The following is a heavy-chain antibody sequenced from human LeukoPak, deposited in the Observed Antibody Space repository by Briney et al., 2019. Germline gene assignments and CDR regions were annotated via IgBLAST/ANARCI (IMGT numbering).Heavy chain of an antibody. Sequence: GGSLRLSCAASGFTFSSYSMIWVRQAPGKGLEWVSSISSSSSYIYYADSVKGQFTISRDNAKNSLYLQMNGLRAEDTAIYYCAKDLDGDGGSLYYWGQGTLVTVSS. CDR1: GFTFSSYS. CDR3: AKDLDGDGGSLYY. CDR2: ISSSSSYI. J-gene: IGHJ4*02. D-gene: IGHD1-26*01. V-gene: IGHV3-21*04.